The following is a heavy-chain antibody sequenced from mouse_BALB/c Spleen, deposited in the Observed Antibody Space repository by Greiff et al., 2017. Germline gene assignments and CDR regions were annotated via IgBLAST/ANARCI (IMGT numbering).Heavy chain of an antibody. CDR2: ISSGGGST. V-gene: IGHV5-12-1*01. CDR3: ASYDYYGHWYFDV. D-gene: IGHD1-2*01. CDR1: GFAFSSYD. Sequence: DVQLQESGGGLVKPGGSLKLSCAASGFAFSSYDMSWVRQTPEKRLEWVAYISSGGGSTYYPDTVKGRFTISRDNAKNTLYLQMSSLKSEDTAMYYCASYDYYGHWYFDVWGAGTTVTVSS. J-gene: IGHJ1*01.